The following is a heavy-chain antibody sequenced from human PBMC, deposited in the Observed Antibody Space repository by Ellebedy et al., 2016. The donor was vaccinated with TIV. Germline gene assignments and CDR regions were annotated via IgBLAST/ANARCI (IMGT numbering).Heavy chain of an antibody. D-gene: IGHD2-15*01. CDR3: ARESAPYYYYYYMDV. Sequence: GSLRLXCTVSGGSISSYYWSWIRQPAGKGLEWIGRIYTSGSTNYNPSLKSRVTMSVDTSKNQFSLKLSSVTAADTAVYYCARESAPYYYYYYMDVWGKGTTVTVSS. CDR1: GGSISSYY. J-gene: IGHJ6*03. V-gene: IGHV4-4*07. CDR2: IYTSGST.